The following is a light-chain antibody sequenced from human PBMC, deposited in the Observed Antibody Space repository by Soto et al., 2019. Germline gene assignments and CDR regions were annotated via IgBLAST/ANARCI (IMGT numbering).Light chain of an antibody. V-gene: IGLV2-14*01. J-gene: IGLJ1*01. CDR3: NSYTSSTTYV. CDR2: EVN. CDR1: SSDVGGYNY. Sequence: QSALTQPASVSGSPGQSITISCTGTSSDVGGYNYVSWYQQHPGKAPKLMIYEVNNRPSGVSNRFSGSKSGNTASLTISGLQAEDEADYYCNSYTSSTTYVFGTGTNLTVL.